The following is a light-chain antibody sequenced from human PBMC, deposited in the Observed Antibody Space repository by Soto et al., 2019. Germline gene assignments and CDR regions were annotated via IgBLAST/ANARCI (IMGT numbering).Light chain of an antibody. CDR1: SSNIGSNT. CDR3: AAWDYSVTGYV. CDR2: SNN. J-gene: IGLJ1*01. V-gene: IGLV1-44*01. Sequence: VLTQPPSASGTPGQRGTISCSGSSSNIGSNTVNWYQQLPGTAPKLLSYSNNQGASGVPDRFSGSNSGTSAALAISGRPSEDEADYYCAAWDYSVTGYVLGSGTKVNVL.